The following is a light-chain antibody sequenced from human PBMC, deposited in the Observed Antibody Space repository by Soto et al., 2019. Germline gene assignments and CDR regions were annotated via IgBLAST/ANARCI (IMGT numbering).Light chain of an antibody. CDR3: TSYVGNNIWV. Sequence: QSALTQPPSASGSPGQSVTISCTGTSSDVGAYNYVSWYQQYPGKAPKLMIYEVTMRPSGVPDRFSGSKSGNTASLTVSGLQAEGEGDYYCTSYVGNNIWVFGGGTKLTVL. CDR1: SSDVGAYNY. J-gene: IGLJ3*02. V-gene: IGLV2-8*01. CDR2: EVT.